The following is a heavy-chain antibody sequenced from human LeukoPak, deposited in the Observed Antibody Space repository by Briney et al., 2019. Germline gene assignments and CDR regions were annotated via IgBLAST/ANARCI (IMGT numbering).Heavy chain of an antibody. Sequence: PGRSLRLSCAASGFTFSSYSMNWVRQAPGKGLEWVSSISSSSSYIYYADSVKGRFTISRDNAKNSLYLQMNSLRAEDTAVYYCARDRDSSWYDYWGQGTLVTVSS. D-gene: IGHD6-13*01. V-gene: IGHV3-21*01. J-gene: IGHJ4*02. CDR1: GFTFSSYS. CDR3: ARDRDSSWYDY. CDR2: ISSSSSYI.